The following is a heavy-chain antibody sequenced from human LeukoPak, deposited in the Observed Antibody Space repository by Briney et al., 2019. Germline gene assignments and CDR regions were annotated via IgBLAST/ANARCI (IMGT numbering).Heavy chain of an antibody. Sequence: GGSLRLSCAASGFTFSSYSMNWLRQAPAKGLEWVSSLSSCSSYIYYADSVKGGFTISRDNAKNSLYLQMNSLRAEDTAVYYCARDLEYSYAPIWGQGTLVTVSS. V-gene: IGHV3-21*01. D-gene: IGHD5-18*01. CDR3: ARDLEYSYAPI. CDR2: LSSCSSYI. CDR1: GFTFSSYS. J-gene: IGHJ4*02.